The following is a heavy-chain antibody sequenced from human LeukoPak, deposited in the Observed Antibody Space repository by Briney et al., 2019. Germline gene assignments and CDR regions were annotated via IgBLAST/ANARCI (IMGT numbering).Heavy chain of an antibody. D-gene: IGHD3-10*01. CDR2: ISGSGGST. CDR1: GFTFSSYA. Sequence: PGRSLRLSCAASGFTFSSYAMSWVRQAPGKGLEWVSAISGSGGSTYYADSVKGRFTISRDNAKNSLYLQMNSLRDEDTAVYYCARRAAGRPGADYFQHWGQGILVTVSS. CDR3: ARRAAGRPGADYFQH. V-gene: IGHV3-23*01. J-gene: IGHJ1*01.